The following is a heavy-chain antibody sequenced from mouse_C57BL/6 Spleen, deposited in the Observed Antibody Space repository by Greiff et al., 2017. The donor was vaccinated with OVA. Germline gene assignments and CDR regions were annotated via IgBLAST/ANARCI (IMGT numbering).Heavy chain of an antibody. CDR2: IRNKANNHAT. Sequence: EVQLQESGGGLVQPGGSMKLSCAASGFTFSDAWMDWVRQSPEKGLEWVAEIRNKANNHATYYAESVKGRFTISRDDSKSSVYLQMNSLRAEDTGIYYCTRNSNYSYAMDYWGQGTSVTVSS. D-gene: IGHD2-5*01. V-gene: IGHV6-6*01. J-gene: IGHJ4*01. CDR3: TRNSNYSYAMDY. CDR1: GFTFSDAW.